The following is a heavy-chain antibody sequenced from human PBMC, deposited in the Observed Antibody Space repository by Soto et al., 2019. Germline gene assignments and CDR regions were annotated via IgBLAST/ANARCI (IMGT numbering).Heavy chain of an antibody. CDR3: ARVGVVVAATRPYYYYYYGMDV. J-gene: IGHJ6*02. D-gene: IGHD2-15*01. Sequence: QVQLVQSGAEVKKPGSSVKVSCKASGGTFSSYAISWVRQAPGQGLEWMGGITPIFGTANYAQKFQGRVTITADESTSTAYMELSSLRSEDTAVYYCARVGVVVAATRPYYYYYYGMDVWGQGTTVTVSS. CDR2: ITPIFGTA. CDR1: GGTFSSYA. V-gene: IGHV1-69*01.